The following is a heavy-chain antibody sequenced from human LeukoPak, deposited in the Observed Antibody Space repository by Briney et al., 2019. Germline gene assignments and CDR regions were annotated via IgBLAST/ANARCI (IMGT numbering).Heavy chain of an antibody. J-gene: IGHJ4*02. D-gene: IGHD3-22*01. CDR2: ISAYNGNT. V-gene: IGHV1-18*01. CDR1: GYTFTSYG. Sequence: ASVKVSCKASGYTFTSYGISWVRQAPGQGLEWMGWISAYNGNTNYAQKLQGRVTMTTDTSTSTAYMELRSLRSDDTAVYYCARPRHYYDSSGYYYWGQGTPVTVSS. CDR3: ARPRHYYDSSGYYY.